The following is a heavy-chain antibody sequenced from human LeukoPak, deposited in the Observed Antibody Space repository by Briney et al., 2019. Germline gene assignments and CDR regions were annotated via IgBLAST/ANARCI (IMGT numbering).Heavy chain of an antibody. J-gene: IGHJ3*02. Sequence: AGGSLRLSCAASEFTFSSYSMNWVRQAPGKGLEWVSYISSSSSTIYYADSVKGQFTISRDNAKNSLYLQMNSLRDEDTAVYYCARDQTPHYYDSSGYYRNDAFDIWGQGTMVTVSS. D-gene: IGHD3-22*01. CDR3: ARDQTPHYYDSSGYYRNDAFDI. CDR2: ISSSSSTI. CDR1: EFTFSSYS. V-gene: IGHV3-48*02.